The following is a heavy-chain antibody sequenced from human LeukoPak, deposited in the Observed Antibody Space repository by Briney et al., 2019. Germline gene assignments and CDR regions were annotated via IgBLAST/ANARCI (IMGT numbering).Heavy chain of an antibody. J-gene: IGHJ5*02. V-gene: IGHV4-59*01. CDR3: ARGTYYCDSSGYH. Sequence: SETLSLTCTVSGGSISSYYWSWIRQPPGKGLEWIGYIYYSGSTNYNPSLKSRVTISVDTSKNQFSLKLSSVTAADTAVYYCARGTYYCDSSGYHWGQGTLVTVSS. CDR1: GGSISSYY. CDR2: IYYSGST. D-gene: IGHD3-22*01.